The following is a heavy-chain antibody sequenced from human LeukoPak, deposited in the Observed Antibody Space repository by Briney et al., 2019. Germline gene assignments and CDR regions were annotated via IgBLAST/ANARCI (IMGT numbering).Heavy chain of an antibody. CDR1: GGSISSYY. V-gene: IGHV4-59*08. J-gene: IGHJ4*02. CDR3: ARGRDSGWYGELGY. CDR2: IYDSGTT. Sequence: SETLSLTCTVSGGSISSYYWNWVRQPPGKGREWIGYIYDSGTTNYNPSLKSRVTISVDTSKNQISLQLTSVTAADTAVYYCARGRDSGWYGELGYWGQGTLVTVSS. D-gene: IGHD6-19*01.